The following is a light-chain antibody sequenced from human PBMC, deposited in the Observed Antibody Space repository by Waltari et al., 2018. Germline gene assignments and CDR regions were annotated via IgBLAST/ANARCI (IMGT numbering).Light chain of an antibody. CDR2: GSS. CDR3: QQSYSSPYT. V-gene: IGKV1-39*01. CDR1: QRINSY. J-gene: IGKJ2*01. Sequence: DIQMTQSPSSLSASVGDRVPITCRASQRINSYLNWYQQKPGKAPKLLIYGSSSLQSGVPSVFSGSGSGTEFTLTISSLQPEDSATYYCQQSYSSPYTFGQGTKLEIK.